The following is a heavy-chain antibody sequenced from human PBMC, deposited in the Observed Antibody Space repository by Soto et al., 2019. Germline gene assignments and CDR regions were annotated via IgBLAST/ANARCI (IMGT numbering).Heavy chain of an antibody. J-gene: IGHJ4*02. CDR1: GFTFSSYA. Sequence: PGGSLRLSSSASGFTFSSYAMHWVRQAPGKGLEYVSAISSNGGSTYYADSVKGRFTISRDNSKNTLYLQMSSLRAEDTAVYYCVKEKYYYDSSGTYGDHYFDYWGQGTLVTVSS. D-gene: IGHD3-22*01. CDR2: ISSNGGST. V-gene: IGHV3-64D*06. CDR3: VKEKYYYDSSGTYGDHYFDY.